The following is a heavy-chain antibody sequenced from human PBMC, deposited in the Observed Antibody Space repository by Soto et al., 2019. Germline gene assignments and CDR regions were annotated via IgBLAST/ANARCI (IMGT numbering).Heavy chain of an antibody. J-gene: IGHJ4*01. V-gene: IGHV4-31*03. CDR2: IHYSGST. Sequence: SETLSLTCSVSDGSMSSGGYYWSWIRQPPGKGLEWIGFIHYSGSTLYSPSLKSRVTISIETSASQFSLKLSSVTAADTAVYYCVRGKGKDDSSSRFYWGQGTPVTVSS. CDR1: DGSMSSGGYY. D-gene: IGHD6-13*01. CDR3: VRGKGKDDSSSRFY.